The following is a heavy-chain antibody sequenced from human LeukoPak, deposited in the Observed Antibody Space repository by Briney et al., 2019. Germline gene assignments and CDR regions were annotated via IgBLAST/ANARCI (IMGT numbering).Heavy chain of an antibody. D-gene: IGHD3-10*01. CDR1: GFTFSNCA. J-gene: IGHJ2*01. CDR3: AKASGGYSGSYWYFDL. CDR2: IDASGGSA. Sequence: GGSLRLSCAASGFTFSNCAMTWVRQAPGKGLEWVSAIDASGGSAYYANSVKGRFTISRDNSNNTLYLQMNSLRAEDTAVYHCAKASGGYSGSYWYFDLWGRGTLVTVSS. V-gene: IGHV3-23*01.